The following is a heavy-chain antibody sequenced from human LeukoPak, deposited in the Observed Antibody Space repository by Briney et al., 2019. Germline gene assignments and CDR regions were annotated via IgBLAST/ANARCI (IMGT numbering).Heavy chain of an antibody. D-gene: IGHD2-15*01. CDR3: AKDEVLAKYCGGGSCSPFDY. V-gene: IGHV3-23*01. CDR2: ISGSGHNT. CDR1: GFTFSSYA. J-gene: IGHJ4*02. Sequence: PGGSLRLSCAASGFTFSSYAMSWVRQAPGKGLEWVSLISGSGHNTNYADSVKGRFTISRDNSKNTLYLQMNSLRAEDTAKYYCAKDEVLAKYCGGGSCSPFDYWGQGTLVTVSS.